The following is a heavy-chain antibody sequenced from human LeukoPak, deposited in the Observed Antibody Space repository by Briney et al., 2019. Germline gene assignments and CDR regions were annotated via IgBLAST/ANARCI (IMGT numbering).Heavy chain of an antibody. V-gene: IGHV4-59*01. CDR1: GGSISSYY. CDR2: IYYSGST. J-gene: IGHJ4*02. Sequence: SETLSLTCTVSGGSISSYYWSWIRQPPGKGLEWIGYIYYSGSTNYNPSLKSRVTISVDTSKNQFSLKLSSVTAADTAVYYCARGGTFMMGDVWGQGTLVTVSS. CDR3: ARGGTFMMGDV. D-gene: IGHD3-16*01.